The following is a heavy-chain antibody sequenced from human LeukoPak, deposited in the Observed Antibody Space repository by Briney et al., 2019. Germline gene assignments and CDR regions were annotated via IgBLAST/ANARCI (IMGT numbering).Heavy chain of an antibody. CDR1: GYSISSGYY. CDR2: IYHSGST. Sequence: SETLSLTCAVSGYSISSGYYWGWIRQPPGKGLGWIGSIYHSGSTYYNPSLKSRVTISVDTSKNQFSLKLSSVTAADTAVYYCARQGGSYKNWFDPWGQGTLVTVSS. J-gene: IGHJ5*02. V-gene: IGHV4-38-2*01. CDR3: ARQGGSYKNWFDP. D-gene: IGHD1-26*01.